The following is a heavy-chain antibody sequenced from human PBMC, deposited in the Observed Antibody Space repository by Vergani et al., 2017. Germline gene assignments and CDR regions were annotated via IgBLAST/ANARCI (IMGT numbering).Heavy chain of an antibody. Sequence: DVHLAESGGGFFQPGGSLRLSCSASGFSFNSYWMHWVRQVPGKGLLWVSVIKSDGSITAYAASVKGRFTISRDNAQNTLYLQMNSLRVEDTGVYYCARARCIETCYMSNWLDSWGQGTLVTVSS. V-gene: IGHV3-74*03. J-gene: IGHJ5*01. CDR2: IKSDGSIT. CDR1: GFSFNSYW. D-gene: IGHD3-9*01. CDR3: ARARCIETCYMSNWLDS.